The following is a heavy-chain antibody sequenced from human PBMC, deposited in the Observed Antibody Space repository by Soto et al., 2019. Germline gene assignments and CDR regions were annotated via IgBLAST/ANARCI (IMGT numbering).Heavy chain of an antibody. V-gene: IGHV2-5*02. J-gene: IGHJ5*02. CDR2: IYWDDDK. Sequence: QITLKESGPTLVKPTQTLTLTCTFSGFSLSTSGVGVGWIRQPPGKALEWLALIYWDDDKRYSPSLTSRLTIPKYTSKTQVVLTMTNKDPGDTATYYCAHKPGHTDEPYASGSYYNYNWFDPWGQGTLVTVSS. CDR3: AHKPGHTDEPYASGSYYNYNWFDP. CDR1: GFSLSTSGVG. D-gene: IGHD3-10*01.